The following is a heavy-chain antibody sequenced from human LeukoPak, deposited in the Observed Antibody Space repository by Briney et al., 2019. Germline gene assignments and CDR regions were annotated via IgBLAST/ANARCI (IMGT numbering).Heavy chain of an antibody. CDR1: GGTFSSYA. CDR3: ARDVTDCSSTSCLYYFDY. CDR2: IIPILGIA. Sequence: ASVKVSCKASGGTFSSYAISWVRQAPGQGLEWMGRIIPILGIANYAQKFQGRVTITADKSTSTACMELSSLRSEDTAVYYCARDVTDCSSTSCLYYFDYWGQGTLVTVSS. D-gene: IGHD2-2*01. V-gene: IGHV1-69*04. J-gene: IGHJ4*02.